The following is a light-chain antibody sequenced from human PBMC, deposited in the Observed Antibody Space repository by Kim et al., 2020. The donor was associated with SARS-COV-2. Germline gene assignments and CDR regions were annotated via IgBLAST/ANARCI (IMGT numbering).Light chain of an antibody. CDR1: TGAVPPTQY. J-gene: IGLJ3*02. Sequence: PGETVTLTCASSTGAVPPTQYPYWFQKKPGEDPRTLIFDTGSRHSWTPARFSGSLSGDKAVLTLAGAQPEDEGDYYCLLSFSGIRVFGGGTKLTVL. CDR3: LLSFSGIRV. CDR2: DTG. V-gene: IGLV7-46*01.